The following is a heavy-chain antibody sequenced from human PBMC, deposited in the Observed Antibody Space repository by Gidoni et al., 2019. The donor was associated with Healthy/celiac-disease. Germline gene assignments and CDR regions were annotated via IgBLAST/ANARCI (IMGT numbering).Heavy chain of an antibody. J-gene: IGHJ4*02. CDR1: GFTFSSYA. CDR3: AKGHYDFWSGYPDY. V-gene: IGHV3-23*01. Sequence: EVQLLESGGGLVQTGGSLRISCAASGFTFSSYAMSWVRQAAGKGLEWVSAIMGSGGSTYYADSVKGRFTISRDNSKNTLYLQMNSLRAEDTAVYYCAKGHYDFWSGYPDYWGQGTLVTVSS. D-gene: IGHD3-3*01. CDR2: IMGSGGST.